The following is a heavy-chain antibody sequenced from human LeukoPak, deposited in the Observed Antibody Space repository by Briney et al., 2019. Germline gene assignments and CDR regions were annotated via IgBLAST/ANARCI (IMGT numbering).Heavy chain of an antibody. CDR2: IYASGTT. CDR1: GGSISTYY. J-gene: IGHJ4*02. Sequence: PSETLSLTCTVAGGSISTYYRNWIRQPAGKGLEWIGRIYASGTTNYNPSLKSRVTMSLDTSKNQFSLKVTSVTAADTAVYYCARGAYCGGDCYFDYWGQGTLVTVSS. CDR3: ARGAYCGGDCYFDY. V-gene: IGHV4-4*07. D-gene: IGHD2-21*02.